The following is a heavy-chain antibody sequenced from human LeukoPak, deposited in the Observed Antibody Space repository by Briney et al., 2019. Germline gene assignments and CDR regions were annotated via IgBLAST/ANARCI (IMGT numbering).Heavy chain of an antibody. CDR1: GFTFSSYS. CDR2: ISSSSSTI. Sequence: GGSLRLSCAASGFTFSSYSMNWVRQAPGKGLEWVSYISSSSSTIYYADSVKGRFTVSRDNSKNTLYLQMTSLRAEDTAVYYCAKDPGYSSSWSQFDYWGQGTLVTVSS. V-gene: IGHV3-48*01. CDR3: AKDPGYSSSWSQFDY. D-gene: IGHD6-13*01. J-gene: IGHJ4*02.